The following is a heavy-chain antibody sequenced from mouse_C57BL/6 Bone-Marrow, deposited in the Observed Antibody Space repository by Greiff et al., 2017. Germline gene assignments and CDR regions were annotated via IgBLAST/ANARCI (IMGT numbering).Heavy chain of an antibody. CDR2: IDPSDSYT. D-gene: IGHD3-2*02. J-gene: IGHJ3*01. Sequence: QVQLQQPGAELVMPGASVKLSCKASGYTFTSYWMHWVKQRPGQGLAWIGEIDPSDSYTNYNQKFKGKSTLTVDKSSSTAYMQLSSLTSEDSAVYYCAIGSSGLAWFAYWGQGTLVTVSA. CDR3: AIGSSGLAWFAY. V-gene: IGHV1-69*01. CDR1: GYTFTSYW.